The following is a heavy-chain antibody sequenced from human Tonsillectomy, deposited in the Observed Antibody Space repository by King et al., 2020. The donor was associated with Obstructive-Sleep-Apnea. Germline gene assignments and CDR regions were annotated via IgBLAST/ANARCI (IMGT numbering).Heavy chain of an antibody. V-gene: IGHV4-31*03. J-gene: IGHJ5*01. CDR1: GGSIISSDFY. Sequence: QLQESGPGLVNPSQTLSLTCTVSGGSIISSDFYWSLIRQHPGRGLAWIGYIYYSGGTYYNPSLKSRVTMSVDTSKNEFSLKLSSVTAADTAVYYCARFVLTAWFDPWGQGTLVTVSS. D-gene: IGHD2-21*02. CDR3: ARFVLTAWFDP. CDR2: IYYSGGT.